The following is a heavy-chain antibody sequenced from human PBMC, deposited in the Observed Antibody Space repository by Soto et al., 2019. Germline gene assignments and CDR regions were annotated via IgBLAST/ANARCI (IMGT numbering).Heavy chain of an antibody. Sequence: EVQLLESGGGLVQPGGSLRLSCAASGFTFSSYAMSWVRQALGKGLEWVSAISGSGGSTYYADSVKCRFTISRDKSKNTLYLQMGSLRAEDTAVYYWAKDGMTTVRGAYYYYMHVWGKGTTVTVSS. J-gene: IGHJ6*03. CDR2: ISGSGGST. V-gene: IGHV3-23*01. D-gene: IGHD4-4*01. CDR1: GFTFSSYA. CDR3: AKDGMTTVRGAYYYYMHV.